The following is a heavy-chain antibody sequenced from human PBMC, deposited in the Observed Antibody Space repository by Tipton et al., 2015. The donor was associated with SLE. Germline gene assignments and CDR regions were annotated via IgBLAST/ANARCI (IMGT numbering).Heavy chain of an antibody. Sequence: GLVKPSETLSLTCAVYGGSFSGYYWSWIRQPPGKGLEWIGEINHSGSTNYNPSLKSRVTISVDTSKNQFSLKLSSVTAADTAVYYCARAEYSFDYWGQGALVTVSS. CDR3: ARAEYSFDY. J-gene: IGHJ4*02. V-gene: IGHV4-34*01. CDR1: GGSFSGYY. D-gene: IGHD3-10*01. CDR2: INHSGST.